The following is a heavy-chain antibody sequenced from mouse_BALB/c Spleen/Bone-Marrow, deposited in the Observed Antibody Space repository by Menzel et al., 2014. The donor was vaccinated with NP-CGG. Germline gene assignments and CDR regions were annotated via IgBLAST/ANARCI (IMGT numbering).Heavy chain of an antibody. J-gene: IGHJ1*01. CDR2: IYPYNGVS. CDR3: ESRGEYFDV. CDR1: GYSFTGYY. V-gene: IGHV1-31*01. Sequence: VQLKQSGPELVKPGASVKISCKASGYSFTGYYMHWVKQSHGNSLDWIGYIYPYNGVSSYNQKFKGKATLTVDKSSSTAYMKLRSLTSDDYAGYYCESRGEYFDVWGAGTSVTVSS.